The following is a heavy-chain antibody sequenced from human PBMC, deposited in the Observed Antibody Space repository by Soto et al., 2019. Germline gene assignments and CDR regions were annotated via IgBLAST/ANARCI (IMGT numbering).Heavy chain of an antibody. CDR3: ARDTEIYGGAFDI. CDR2: ISSSSNTI. J-gene: IGHJ3*02. D-gene: IGHD4-17*01. CDR1: EFTFRTYG. Sequence: EVQLVESGGGLVQPGGSLRLSCAASEFTFRTYGMNWVRQAPGKGLEWVLYISSSSNTIYYADSVKGRFTISRDNARNSLFLQMNSLRDEDTAVYYCARDTEIYGGAFDIWGQGTMVPVSS. V-gene: IGHV3-48*02.